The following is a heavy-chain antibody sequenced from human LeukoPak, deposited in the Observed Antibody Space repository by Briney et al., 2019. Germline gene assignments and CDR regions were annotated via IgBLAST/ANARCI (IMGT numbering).Heavy chain of an antibody. V-gene: IGHV3-33*06. Sequence: GRSLRLSCAASGFTFSSYGMHWVRQAPGKGLEWVAVIWYDGSNKYYADSVKGRFTISRDNSKNTLYLQMNSLRAEDTAVYYCAKDISRYSSGCFDYWGQKTVLTVSS. D-gene: IGHD6-19*01. CDR3: AKDISRYSSGCFDY. CDR1: GFTFSSYG. CDR2: IWYDGSNK. J-gene: IGHJ4*02.